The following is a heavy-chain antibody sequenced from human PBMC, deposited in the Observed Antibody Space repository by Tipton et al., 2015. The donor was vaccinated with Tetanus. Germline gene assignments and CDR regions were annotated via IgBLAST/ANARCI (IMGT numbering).Heavy chain of an antibody. CDR3: TRPWAFSLYARDV. D-gene: IGHD5/OR15-5a*01. J-gene: IGHJ6*02. CDR2: IGSKADNYAP. CDR1: GFSFSGSV. Sequence: SLRLSCAASGFSFSGSVMHWVRQASGKGLEWVARIGSKADNYAPTYATSVQGRFPISRDDSQRTTYLQMNSLKTEDTAVYYCTRPWAFSLYARDVWGQGTTITVSS. V-gene: IGHV3-73*01.